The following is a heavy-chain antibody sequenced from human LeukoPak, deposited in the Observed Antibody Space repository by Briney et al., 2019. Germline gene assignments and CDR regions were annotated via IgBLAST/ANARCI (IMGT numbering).Heavy chain of an antibody. CDR3: ARATASRFDY. CDR2: IYSGGST. V-gene: IGHV3-53*01. J-gene: IGHJ4*02. D-gene: IGHD4-17*01. Sequence: GGSPRLSCAASGFTVSSNYMTWVRQAPGKGLEWVSVIYSGGSTYYADSVKGRFTISRDNSKNTLYLQMNSLRAEDTAVYYCARATASRFDYWGQGTLVTVSS. CDR1: GFTVSSNY.